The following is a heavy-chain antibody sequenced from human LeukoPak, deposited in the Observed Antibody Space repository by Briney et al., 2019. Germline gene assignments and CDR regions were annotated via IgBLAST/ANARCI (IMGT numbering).Heavy chain of an antibody. J-gene: IGHJ4*02. CDR2: IKSRTDGGTT. D-gene: IGHD3-3*01. Sequence: GGSLRLSCAASGITFSNAWMSWVRQPPGKGLEWVGHIKSRTDGGTTDYAAHVKGRFTISRDDSKNTLYLQMNSLKTEDTAVYYCTTEGYDFWSGYRTTLDYWGQGTLVTVSS. CDR3: TTEGYDFWSGYRTTLDY. CDR1: GITFSNAW. V-gene: IGHV3-15*01.